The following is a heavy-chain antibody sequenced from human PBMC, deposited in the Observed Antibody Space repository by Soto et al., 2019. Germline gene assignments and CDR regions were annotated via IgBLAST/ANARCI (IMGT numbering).Heavy chain of an antibody. D-gene: IGHD6-25*01. J-gene: IGHJ4*02. CDR2: VSIGGST. CDR3: ARRKERSGPNYFDS. CDR1: GFTFSSYA. Sequence: SGGSLRLSCAASGFTFSSYAMGWVRQGPGKGLEWVAVVSIGGSTHYADSVRGRFTISRDNSKNTLSLQMNSLTAEDTAVYFCARRKERSGPNYFDSWGQGSLVTVSS. V-gene: IGHV3-23*01.